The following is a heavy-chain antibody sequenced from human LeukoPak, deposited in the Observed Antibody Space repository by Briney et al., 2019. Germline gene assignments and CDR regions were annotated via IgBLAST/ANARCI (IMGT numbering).Heavy chain of an antibody. CDR2: ISYDGSNK. J-gene: IGHJ4*02. Sequence: PGGSLRLSCAAPGFTFSSYGMHWVRQAPGKGLEWVAVISYDGSNKYYADSVKGRFTISRDNSKNTLYLQMNSLRAEDTAVYYCAKEGGLKGFGVAYDYWGQGTLVTVSS. CDR3: AKEGGLKGFGVAYDY. V-gene: IGHV3-30*18. D-gene: IGHD3-3*01. CDR1: GFTFSSYG.